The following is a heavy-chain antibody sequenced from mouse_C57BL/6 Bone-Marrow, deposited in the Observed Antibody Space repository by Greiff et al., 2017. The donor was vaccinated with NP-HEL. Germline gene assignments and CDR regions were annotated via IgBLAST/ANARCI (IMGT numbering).Heavy chain of an antibody. CDR1: GYTFTSYW. J-gene: IGHJ3*01. D-gene: IGHD2-4*01. Sequence: VQLQQSGAELAKPGASVKLSCKASGYTFTSYWMHWVKQRPGQGLEWIGYINPSSGYTKYNQKFKDKATLTADKSSSTAYMQLSSLTYEDSAVYYCATNLYDYVCWFAYWGQGTLVTGSA. CDR3: ATNLYDYVCWFAY. CDR2: INPSSGYT. V-gene: IGHV1-7*01.